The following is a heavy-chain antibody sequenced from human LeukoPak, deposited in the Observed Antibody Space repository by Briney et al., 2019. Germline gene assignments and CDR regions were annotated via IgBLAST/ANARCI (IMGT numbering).Heavy chain of an antibody. CDR1: GGSIRSSYYY. J-gene: IGHJ4*02. CDR3: ARHIGYSSSWYADY. Sequence: SETLSLTCTVSGGSIRSSYYYWGWICQPPGKGLEWIGGIYDSGSTYYNPSLKSRVTISVDTSKNQFSLKLNSVTAADTAVYYCARHIGYSSSWYADYWGQGTLVTVSS. CDR2: IYDSGST. V-gene: IGHV4-39*01. D-gene: IGHD6-13*01.